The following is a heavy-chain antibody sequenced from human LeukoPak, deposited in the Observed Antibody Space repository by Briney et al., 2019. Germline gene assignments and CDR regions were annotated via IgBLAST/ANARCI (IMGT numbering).Heavy chain of an antibody. D-gene: IGHD6-19*01. V-gene: IGHV4-30-4*08. CDR1: GGSISSGDYY. J-gene: IGHJ4*02. Sequence: SETLSFTCTVSGGSISSGDYYWSWIRQPPGKGLEWIGYIYYSGSTYYNPSLKSRVTISVDTSKNQFSLKLSSVTAADTAVYYCARGSIAVAGRLFDYWGQGTLVTVSS. CDR2: IYYSGST. CDR3: ARGSIAVAGRLFDY.